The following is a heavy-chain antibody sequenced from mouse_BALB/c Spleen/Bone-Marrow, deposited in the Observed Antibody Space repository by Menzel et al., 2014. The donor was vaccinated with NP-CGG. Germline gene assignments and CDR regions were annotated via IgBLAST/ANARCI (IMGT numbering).Heavy chain of an antibody. V-gene: IGHV14-3*02. D-gene: IGHD1-1*01. Sequence: EVQLVESGAELVKPGASVKLSCTASGFNIKDTYMHWVKQRPEQGLEWIGRIDPANGNTKYDPKLQGKATITADTSSNTAYLQLSSLTSEDTAVYYCARYDYGWYFYVWGAGTTVTVSS. CDR3: ARYDYGWYFYV. J-gene: IGHJ1*01. CDR1: GFNIKDTY. CDR2: IDPANGNT.